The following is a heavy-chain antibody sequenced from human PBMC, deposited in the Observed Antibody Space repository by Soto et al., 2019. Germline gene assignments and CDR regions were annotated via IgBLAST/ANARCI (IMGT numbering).Heavy chain of an antibody. Sequence: ASVKVSCKASGYTFTSYGISWVRQAPGQGLEWMGWISAYNGNTNYAQKLQGRVTMTTDTSTSTAYMELRSLRSDDTAVYYCARDRMVRGYRPYSWFDPWGKGTLVTVSS. CDR2: ISAYNGNT. CDR3: ARDRMVRGYRPYSWFDP. CDR1: GYTFTSYG. D-gene: IGHD3-10*01. J-gene: IGHJ5*02. V-gene: IGHV1-18*01.